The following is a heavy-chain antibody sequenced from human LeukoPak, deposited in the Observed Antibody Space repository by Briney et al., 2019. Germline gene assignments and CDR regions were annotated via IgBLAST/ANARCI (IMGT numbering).Heavy chain of an antibody. Sequence: ASVKVSCKASGYTFTGYYMHWVRQAPGQGLEWIGWINPNSGGTNYAQKFQGRVTMTRDTSISTAYMELSGLRSDDTAVYYCARSGSSWSLIIDYWGQGTLVTVSS. D-gene: IGHD6-13*01. CDR1: GYTFTGYY. CDR2: INPNSGGT. V-gene: IGHV1-2*02. CDR3: ARSGSSWSLIIDY. J-gene: IGHJ4*02.